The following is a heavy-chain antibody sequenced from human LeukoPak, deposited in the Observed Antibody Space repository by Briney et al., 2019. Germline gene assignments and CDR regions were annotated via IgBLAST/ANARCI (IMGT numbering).Heavy chain of an antibody. J-gene: IGHJ4*02. Sequence: GGSLRLSCAASGFTFHNYGIHWVRQAPGKGLEWVTFIRYDGSDEYYADSVKGRFTISRDNTKSTLYLQMNSLRAEDTAVYYCAKETRGFDYWGQGTLVTVSS. CDR3: AKETRGFDY. CDR1: GFTFHNYG. CDR2: IRYDGSDE. V-gene: IGHV3-30*02. D-gene: IGHD4-23*01.